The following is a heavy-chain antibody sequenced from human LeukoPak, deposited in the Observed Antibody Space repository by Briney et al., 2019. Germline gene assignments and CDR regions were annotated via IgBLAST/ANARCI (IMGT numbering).Heavy chain of an antibody. CDR3: ARDRRATAGPAEYFQH. D-gene: IGHD6-13*01. J-gene: IGHJ1*01. Sequence: GGSLRLSCAASGVTFSSYVMSWVRQAPGKGPEWVSGISGSGGGTYYADFVKGRFTISRDNAKNSLYLQMNSLRAEDTAVYYCARDRRATAGPAEYFQHWGQGTLVTVSS. CDR2: ISGSGGGT. CDR1: GVTFSSYV. V-gene: IGHV3-23*01.